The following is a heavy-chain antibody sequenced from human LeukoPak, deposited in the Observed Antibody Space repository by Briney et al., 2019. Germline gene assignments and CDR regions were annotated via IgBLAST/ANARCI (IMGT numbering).Heavy chain of an antibody. V-gene: IGHV3-23*01. J-gene: IGHJ6*02. CDR1: GFTFSNYA. CDR2: INNNGGT. Sequence: GGSLRLSCAASGFTFSNYAMSWVRQAPGKGLEWVSAINNNGGTYYADSVKGRFSISRDNSKNTVYLQMNSLRAEDTAVYYCATKLPVPGVYPPYGMRVWGQGDTLIV. D-gene: IGHD2-2*01. CDR3: ATKLPVPGVYPPYGMRV.